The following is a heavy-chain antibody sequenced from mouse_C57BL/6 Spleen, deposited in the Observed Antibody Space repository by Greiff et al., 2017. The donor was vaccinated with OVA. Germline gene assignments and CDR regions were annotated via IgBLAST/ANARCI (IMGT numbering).Heavy chain of an antibody. Sequence: EVQLVESGGDLVKPGGSLKLSCAASGFTFSSYGMSWVRQTPDKRLEWVATISSGGSYTYYPDSVKGRFTISRDNAKNTLYLQMSSLKSEDTAMYYCARRSTTVVDPFAYWGQGTLVTVSA. J-gene: IGHJ3*01. CDR1: GFTFSSYG. V-gene: IGHV5-6*01. D-gene: IGHD1-1*01. CDR3: ARRSTTVVDPFAY. CDR2: ISSGGSYT.